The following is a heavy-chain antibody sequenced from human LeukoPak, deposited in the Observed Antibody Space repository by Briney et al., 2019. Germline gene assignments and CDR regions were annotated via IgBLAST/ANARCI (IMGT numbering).Heavy chain of an antibody. V-gene: IGHV3-74*01. CDR1: GFTFRSNW. CDR2: INSDGLST. J-gene: IGHJ4*02. Sequence: GALKLSCAASGFTFRSNWMHWVRQPPGRGLLWVSRINSDGLSTSYADSVKGRFTISRDNAKNSLYLQMNSLRAEDTAVSYCARGGGGYNTFNFDYWGQGTLVTVSS. D-gene: IGHD5-24*01. CDR3: ARGGGGYNTFNFDY.